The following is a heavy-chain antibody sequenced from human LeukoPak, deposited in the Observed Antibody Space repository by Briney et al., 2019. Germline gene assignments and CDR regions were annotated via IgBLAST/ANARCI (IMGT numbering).Heavy chain of an antibody. CDR1: GFTFSRHW. Sequence: GGSLRLSCAASGFTFSRHWMHWVRQVPGKGLVWVSRLNSDGSDRQYADSVKGRFTISRDNVKNMLYLQMSSLRAEDTAVYYCAREGNWNLDYWGQGTVVTVSS. CDR2: LNSDGSDR. D-gene: IGHD1-1*01. V-gene: IGHV3-74*03. J-gene: IGHJ4*02. CDR3: AREGNWNLDY.